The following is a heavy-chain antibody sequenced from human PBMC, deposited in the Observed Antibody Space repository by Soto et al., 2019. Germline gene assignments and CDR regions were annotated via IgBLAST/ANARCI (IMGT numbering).Heavy chain of an antibody. J-gene: IGHJ6*02. V-gene: IGHV3-30*18. CDR1: GFTFSSYG. D-gene: IGHD1-7*01. CDR2: ISYDGSNK. Sequence: GGSLRLSCAASGFTFSSYGMHWVRQAPGKGLGWVAVISYDGSNKYYADSVKGRFTISRDNSKNTLYLQMNSLRAEDTAVYYCAKGTGTTGYYGMDVWGQGTTVTVSS. CDR3: AKGTGTTGYYGMDV.